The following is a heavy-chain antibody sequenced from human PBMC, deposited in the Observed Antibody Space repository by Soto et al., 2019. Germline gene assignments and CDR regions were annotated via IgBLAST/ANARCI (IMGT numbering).Heavy chain of an antibody. CDR2: IDSRDSYT. D-gene: IGHD2-2*01. CDR3: ARLYCSSSTCDSWFDP. CDR1: GYTFTTFW. V-gene: IGHV5-10-1*01. J-gene: IGHJ5*02. Sequence: PGESLKISCTGFGYTFTTFWISWVRQMPGRGLEWMGRIDSRDSYTNYSPSFQGHVTISVDKSISTAYLQWGSLKASDTAMYYCARLYCSSSTCDSWFDPWGQGTLVTVSS.